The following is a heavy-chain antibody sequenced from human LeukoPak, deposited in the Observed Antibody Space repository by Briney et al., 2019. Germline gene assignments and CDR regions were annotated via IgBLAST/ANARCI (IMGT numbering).Heavy chain of an antibody. CDR2: IKQDGSEK. CDR1: GFTFSNFW. J-gene: IGHJ4*02. V-gene: IGHV3-7*01. CDR3: ASLGY. Sequence: TGGCLRLSCAGSGFTFSNFWMNWVRQAPGKGLEWVANIKQDGSEKYYVDSVKGRFTISRDNSKNSLFLQMNSLRAEDTAVYYCASLGYWGQGTLVTVSS.